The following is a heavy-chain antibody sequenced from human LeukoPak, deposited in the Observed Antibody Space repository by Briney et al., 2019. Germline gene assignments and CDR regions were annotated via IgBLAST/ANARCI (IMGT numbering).Heavy chain of an antibody. V-gene: IGHV1-2*06. J-gene: IGHJ4*02. Sequence: GASVKVSCKASGYTFTGYYMHWVRQAPGQGLEWMGRINPNSGGTNYAQKFQVRVTMTRDTSISTAYMELSRLRSDDTAVYYCARGGRVVVVAATPAGYYWGQGTQVTVSS. CDR1: GYTFTGYY. CDR3: ARGGRVVVVAATPAGYY. CDR2: INPNSGGT. D-gene: IGHD2-15*01.